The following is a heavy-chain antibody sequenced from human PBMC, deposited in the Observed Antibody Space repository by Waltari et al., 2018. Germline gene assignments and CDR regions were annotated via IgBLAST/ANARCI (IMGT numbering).Heavy chain of an antibody. J-gene: IGHJ4*02. CDR3: ARGPASALDY. V-gene: IGHV7-4-1*02. CDR2: INTNTGNP. D-gene: IGHD6-6*01. Sequence: QVQLVQSGSELKKPGASVKVSCKGSGYTFANFAINWVRQAPGQGLEWMGWINTNTGNPSCVQDFTGRFVFSSDTSVSTAYLQINNLKTDDTAVYYCARGPASALDYWGQGALVTVSS. CDR1: GYTFANFA.